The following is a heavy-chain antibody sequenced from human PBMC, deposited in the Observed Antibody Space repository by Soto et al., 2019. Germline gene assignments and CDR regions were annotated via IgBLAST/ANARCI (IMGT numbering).Heavy chain of an antibody. CDR1: GGSFSGYY. D-gene: IGHD2-15*01. Sequence: QVQLQQWGAGLLKPSETLSLTCAVYGGSFSGYYWSWIRQPPGKGLEWIGEINHSGSTNYNPSLKSRVTISVDTSKNQFSLKLSSVTAADTAVYYCARYVMVRCFGGRYGMDVWGQGTTVTVSS. J-gene: IGHJ6*02. CDR2: INHSGST. V-gene: IGHV4-34*01. CDR3: ARYVMVRCFGGRYGMDV.